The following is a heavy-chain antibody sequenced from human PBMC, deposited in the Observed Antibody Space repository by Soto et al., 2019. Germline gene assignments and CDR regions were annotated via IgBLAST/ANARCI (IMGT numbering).Heavy chain of an antibody. CDR2: FKSRSDGVTA. J-gene: IGHJ4*02. D-gene: IGHD6-19*01. Sequence: KPGGSLRLSCASSVFTFSNAWMNWVRQAPGQGLEWVGRFKSRSDGVTADYAAPVKGRFTISRDDSKNTLYLQMTSLKTEDTAVYYCVTDRLRLAGRSTRNNDYWGQGTVVTGSS. CDR3: VTDRLRLAGRSTRNNDY. V-gene: IGHV3-15*01. CDR1: VFTFSNAW.